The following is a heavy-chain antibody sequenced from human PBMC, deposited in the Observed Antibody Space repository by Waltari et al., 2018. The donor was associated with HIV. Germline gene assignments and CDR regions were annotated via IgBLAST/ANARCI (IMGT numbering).Heavy chain of an antibody. CDR3: AKGGGYDFWSGHNYWYFDL. D-gene: IGHD3-3*01. CDR2: ISYDGSNK. Sequence: QVQLVESGGGVVQPGRSLRLSCAASGFTFSSYGMHWVRQAPGKGLEWVAVISYDGSNKYYADSVKGRFTISRDNSKNTLYLQMNSLRAEDTAVYYCAKGGGYDFWSGHNYWYFDLWGRGTLVTVSS. V-gene: IGHV3-30*18. CDR1: GFTFSSYG. J-gene: IGHJ2*01.